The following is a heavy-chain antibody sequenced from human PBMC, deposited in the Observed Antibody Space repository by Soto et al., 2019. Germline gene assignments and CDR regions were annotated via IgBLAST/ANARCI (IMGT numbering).Heavy chain of an antibody. CDR1: GYTFTGYY. V-gene: IGHV1-2*02. CDR3: AREIGYYDSSGYPQYFQH. Sequence: ASVKVSCKASGYTFTGYYMHWVRQAPGQGLEWMGWINPNSGGTNYAQKFQGRVTMTRDTSISTAYMELSRLRSDDTAVYYCAREIGYYDSSGYPQYFQHWGQGTLVTVS. J-gene: IGHJ1*01. D-gene: IGHD3-22*01. CDR2: INPNSGGT.